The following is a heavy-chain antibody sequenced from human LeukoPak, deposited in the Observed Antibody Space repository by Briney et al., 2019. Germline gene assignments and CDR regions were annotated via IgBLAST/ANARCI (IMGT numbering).Heavy chain of an antibody. CDR2: VYSNGSA. J-gene: IGHJ4*02. V-gene: IGHV3-66*03. CDR3: AREDPIVY. CDR1: GFTVSSNH. D-gene: IGHD3-16*02. Sequence: GGSLRLSCAASGFTVSSNHINWVRQAPGKGLEWVAIVYSNGSAYYADSVKDRFTISIDNSKNTVYLQMNSLRAADTAVYYCAREDPIVYWGQGTLVTVSS.